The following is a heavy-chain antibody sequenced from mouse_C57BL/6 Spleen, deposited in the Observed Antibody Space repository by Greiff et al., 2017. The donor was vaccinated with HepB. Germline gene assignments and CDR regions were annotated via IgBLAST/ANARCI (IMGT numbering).Heavy chain of an antibody. D-gene: IGHD1-1*01. CDR1: GYTFTDYY. CDR2: INPNNGGT. Sequence: EVQLQQSGPELVKPGASVKISCKASGYTFTDYYMNWVKQSHGKSLEWIGDINPNNGGTSYNQKFKGKATLTGDKSSSTAYLQLSSLTSEDSAVYYCARWDSYYDSPYYWGQGTTLTVSS. CDR3: ARWDSYYDSPYY. V-gene: IGHV1-26*01. J-gene: IGHJ2*01.